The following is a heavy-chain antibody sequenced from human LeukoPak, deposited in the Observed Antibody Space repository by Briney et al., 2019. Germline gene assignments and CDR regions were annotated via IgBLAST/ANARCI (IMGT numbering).Heavy chain of an antibody. D-gene: IGHD2-2*02. Sequence: SETLSLTCAVYSVSLSGYYWSWIRQTPGKGLEWIGEINHSGSANYNPSLKSRGTISVDMSKNQFSLKLSSVTAADTAVYYCVRDRIDRQGDCGATTCYTDAFAFWGQGTMVTVS. CDR1: SVSLSGYY. CDR2: INHSGSA. CDR3: VRDRIDRQGDCGATTCYTDAFAF. V-gene: IGHV4-34*01. J-gene: IGHJ3*01.